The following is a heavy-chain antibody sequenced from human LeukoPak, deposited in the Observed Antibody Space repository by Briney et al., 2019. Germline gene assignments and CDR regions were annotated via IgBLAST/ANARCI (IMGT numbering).Heavy chain of an antibody. V-gene: IGHV3-73*01. Sequence: GGSLRLSCAASGFTFSGSAMHWVRQASGKGLEWVGRIRSKANSYATAYAASVKGRFTISRDDSKNTAYLQMNSLKTEDTAVYYCTTIPYYYDSSGYYNFDYWGQGTLVTVSS. J-gene: IGHJ4*02. CDR2: IRSKANSYAT. D-gene: IGHD3-22*01. CDR1: GFTFSGSA. CDR3: TTIPYYYDSSGYYNFDY.